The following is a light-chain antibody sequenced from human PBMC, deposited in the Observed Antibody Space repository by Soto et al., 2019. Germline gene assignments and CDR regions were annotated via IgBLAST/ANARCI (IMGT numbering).Light chain of an antibody. CDR2: GAS. Sequence: DIQMTQSPSSLSASVGDRVTITCRASQSISTYLNWYQQKPGKAPKLLIYGASSLQSGVPSRFSDSGSGTDFNLTISSLQPEDFGTYYCQQSYSTPQTFGQGTKVEIK. CDR1: QSISTY. V-gene: IGKV1-39*01. J-gene: IGKJ1*01. CDR3: QQSYSTPQT.